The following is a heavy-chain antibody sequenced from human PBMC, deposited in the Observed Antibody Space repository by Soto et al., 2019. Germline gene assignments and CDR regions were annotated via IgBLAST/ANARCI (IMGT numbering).Heavy chain of an antibody. CDR1: GSSISSGDYY. V-gene: IGHV4-31*03. Sequence: SETLSLTCTVSGSSISSGDYYWSWIRQHPGKGLEWIGYIYYSGSTYYNPSLKSRVSMSVDTSKNQFSLKLSSVTAADTAVYYCARSPSSWYWFDPWGQGTLVTGSS. J-gene: IGHJ5*02. D-gene: IGHD6-13*01. CDR3: ARSPSSWYWFDP. CDR2: IYYSGST.